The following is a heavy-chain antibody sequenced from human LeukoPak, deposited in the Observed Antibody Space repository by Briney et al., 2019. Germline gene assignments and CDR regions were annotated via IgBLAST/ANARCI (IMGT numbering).Heavy chain of an antibody. CDR2: ISGSDSST. V-gene: IGHV3-23*01. CDR3: AKSGYNRFDY. J-gene: IGHJ4*02. Sequence: ETLSLTCAVYGGSFSGYYWSWIRQPPGKGLEWVSTISGSDSSTHYADSVKGRFTISRDNSKNTLYLQMNSLRADDTAVYYCAKSGYNRFDYWGQGTLVTASS. CDR1: GGSFSGYY. D-gene: IGHD5-24*01.